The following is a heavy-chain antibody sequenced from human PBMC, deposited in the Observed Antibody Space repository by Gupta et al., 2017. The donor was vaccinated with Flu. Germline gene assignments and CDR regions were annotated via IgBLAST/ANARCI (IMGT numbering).Heavy chain of an antibody. CDR3: ARVPPPAAGRSDWFDP. CDR2: IIPIFGTA. D-gene: IGHD1-26*01. Sequence: QVPLVQSGAEVKKPGCSVNVFCKASAGSFSRYAISWVRPAPGRGLKWMGGIIPIFGTANYAQKYQGRVTITADEPTGTAYMELSSLRYEDTAVYYCARVPPPAAGRSDWFDPWGQGTLVTVSS. J-gene: IGHJ5*02. V-gene: IGHV1-69*01. CDR1: AGSFSRYA.